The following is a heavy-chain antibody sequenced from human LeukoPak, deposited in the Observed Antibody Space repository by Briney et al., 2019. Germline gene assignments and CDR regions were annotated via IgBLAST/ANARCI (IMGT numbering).Heavy chain of an antibody. D-gene: IGHD3-10*01. J-gene: IGHJ4*02. CDR2: IYPGDSDT. V-gene: IGHV5-51*01. Sequence: GESLKISCQVSGYSFPSYWITWVRQMPGKGLEWMGIIYPGDSDTRYSPSFQGQVTISADKSISTAYLQWSSLKASDTAMYYCARHSPGAGLHPDYWGQGTLVTVSS. CDR1: GYSFPSYW. CDR3: ARHSPGAGLHPDY.